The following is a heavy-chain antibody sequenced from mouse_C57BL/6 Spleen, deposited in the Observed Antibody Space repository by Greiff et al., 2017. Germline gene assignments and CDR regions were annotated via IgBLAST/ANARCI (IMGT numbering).Heavy chain of an antibody. V-gene: IGHV1-53*01. J-gene: IGHJ2*01. CDR1: GYTFTSYE. Sequence: QVQLQQPGTELVKPGASVKLSCKASGYTFTSYEMNWVKQRPGQGLEWIGKINPRNGGTNYNEKFKSKATLTVDKSSSTAYMQLSSLTSEDSAVYYSARHRSTYFASWGQGTPLTVSS. D-gene: IGHD2-1*01. CDR2: INPRNGGT. CDR3: ARHRSTYFAS.